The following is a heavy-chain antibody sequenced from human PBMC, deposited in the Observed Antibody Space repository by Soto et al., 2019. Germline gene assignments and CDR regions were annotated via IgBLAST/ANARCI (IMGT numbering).Heavy chain of an antibody. J-gene: IGHJ3*02. V-gene: IGHV3-72*01. CDR3: ATYPMTTLTRDAFDI. D-gene: IGHD4-4*01. CDR2: TRNKANSYTT. Sequence: GGSLRLSCAASGFTFSDHYMDWVRQAPGKGLEWVGRTRNKANSYTTEYAASVKGRFTISRDDSKNSLYLQMNSLKTEDTAVYYCATYPMTTLTRDAFDIWGQGTIVTVSS. CDR1: GFTFSDHY.